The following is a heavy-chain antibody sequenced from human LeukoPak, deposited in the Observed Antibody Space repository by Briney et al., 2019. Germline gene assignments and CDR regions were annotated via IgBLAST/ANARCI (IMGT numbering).Heavy chain of an antibody. CDR3: ARGGYSSGWYVGYNWFDP. V-gene: IGHV3-21*01. D-gene: IGHD6-19*01. J-gene: IGHJ5*02. Sequence: GGSLRLSCTASGFTFSSYSMNWVRQAPGKGLEWVSSISSSSSYIYYADSVKGRFTISRDNAKNSLYLQMNSLRAEDTAVYYCARGGYSSGWYVGYNWFDPWGQGTLVTVSS. CDR2: ISSSSSYI. CDR1: GFTFSSYS.